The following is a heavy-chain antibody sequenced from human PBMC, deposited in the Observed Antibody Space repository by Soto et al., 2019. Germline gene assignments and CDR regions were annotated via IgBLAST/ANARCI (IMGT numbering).Heavy chain of an antibody. Sequence: SLRLSCAASGFTFSSYAMHWVRQAPGKGLEWVAVIPYDGSNKYYADSVKGRFTISRDNSKNTLYLQMNSLRAEDTAVYYCAREGPDWNYVCPPDYWGQGTLVTVSS. CDR2: IPYDGSNK. V-gene: IGHV3-30-3*01. D-gene: IGHD1-7*01. J-gene: IGHJ4*02. CDR3: AREGPDWNYVCPPDY. CDR1: GFTFSSYA.